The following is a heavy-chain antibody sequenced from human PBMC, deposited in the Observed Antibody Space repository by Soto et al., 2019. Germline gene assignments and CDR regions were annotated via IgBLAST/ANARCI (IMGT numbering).Heavy chain of an antibody. CDR1: GGTFSSYA. J-gene: IGHJ4*02. V-gene: IGHV1-69*01. CDR3: ARDSTDLVSYYFWSVYYHRY. D-gene: IGHD3-3*01. CDR2: IIPIFGTA. Sequence: QVQLVQSGAEVKKPGSSVKVSCKASGGTFSSYAISWVRQAPGQGLEWMGGIIPIFGTANYAQKLQGRVTITADESTSTAYMELSSLRSEDTVVYYCARDSTDLVSYYFWSVYYHRYWGQGTLVTVSS.